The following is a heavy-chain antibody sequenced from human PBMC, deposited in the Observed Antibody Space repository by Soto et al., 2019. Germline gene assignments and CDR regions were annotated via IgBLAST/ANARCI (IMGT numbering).Heavy chain of an antibody. V-gene: IGHV4-34*01. CDR2: INHSGST. Sequence: TSETLSLTCAVYGGSFSDYYWSWIRQSPGKGLEWIGEINHSGSTNYNPSLKSRVTISVDTSKNQFSLKLSSVTAADTAVYYCARAGYYDFWSGYYSFPYYGMDVWGHGTTVTVSS. CDR1: GGSFSDYY. CDR3: ARAGYYDFWSGYYSFPYYGMDV. D-gene: IGHD3-3*01. J-gene: IGHJ6*02.